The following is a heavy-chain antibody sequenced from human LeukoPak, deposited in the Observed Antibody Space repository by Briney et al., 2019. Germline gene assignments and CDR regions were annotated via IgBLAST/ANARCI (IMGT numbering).Heavy chain of an antibody. D-gene: IGHD3-3*01. CDR2: IYYSGST. J-gene: IGHJ4*02. CDR1: GGSISSYY. Sequence: SETLSLTCTVSGGSISSYYWSWIRQPPGKGLEWIGYIYYSGSTNYNPSLKSRVTISVDTSKNQFSLKLSSVTAADTAVYYCARDELSGYYIDYWGQGTLVTVSS. V-gene: IGHV4-59*12. CDR3: ARDELSGYYIDY.